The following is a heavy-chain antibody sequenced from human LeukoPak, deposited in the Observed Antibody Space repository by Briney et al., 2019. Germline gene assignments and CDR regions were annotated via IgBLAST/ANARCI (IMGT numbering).Heavy chain of an antibody. CDR2: ISYDEMYQ. J-gene: IGHJ4*02. Sequence: GGSLRLSCAAPGFTFHIYGIHWVRQAPGKGLEWVAGISYDEMYQYYADSVKGRFTISRDNSKNTLFLQMNSLRAEDTAIYYCAKDRDYYGSGSDYWGQGTLVTVSS. CDR1: GFTFHIYG. D-gene: IGHD3-10*01. V-gene: IGHV3-30*18. CDR3: AKDRDYYGSGSDY.